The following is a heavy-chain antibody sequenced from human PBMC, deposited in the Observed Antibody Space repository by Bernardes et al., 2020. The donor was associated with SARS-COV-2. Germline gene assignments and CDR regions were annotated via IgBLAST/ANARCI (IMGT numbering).Heavy chain of an antibody. J-gene: IGHJ4*02. CDR3: AREFGVVVPAAIAY. Sequence: ASMKVSCKASGYTFTGYYMHWVRQAPGQGLEWMGWINPNSGGTNYAQKFQGRVTMTRDTSISTAYMELSRLRSDDTAVYYCAREFGVVVPAAIAYWGQGTLVTVSS. V-gene: IGHV1-2*02. D-gene: IGHD2-2*02. CDR2: INPNSGGT. CDR1: GYTFTGYY.